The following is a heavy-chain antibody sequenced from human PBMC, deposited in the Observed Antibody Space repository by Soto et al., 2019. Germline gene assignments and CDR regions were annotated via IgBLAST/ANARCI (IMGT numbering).Heavy chain of an antibody. CDR2: IYYSGST. CDR3: ARGLGLRGNSGQIDY. CDR1: GGSISSDY. Sequence: SETLSLTCTVSGGSISSDYWSWIRQPPGKGLEWIGYIYYSGSTNYNPSLKSRVSISVDTSKNHFSLKLTSVTAADSAVYYCARGLGLRGNSGQIDYWGQGTRVTVSS. J-gene: IGHJ4*02. V-gene: IGHV4-59*01. D-gene: IGHD5-18*01.